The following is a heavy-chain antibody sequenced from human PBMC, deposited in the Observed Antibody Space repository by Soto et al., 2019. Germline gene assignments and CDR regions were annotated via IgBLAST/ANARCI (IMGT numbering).Heavy chain of an antibody. CDR2: IYYGGST. CDR3: AREYSSSWHRPYYFDY. D-gene: IGHD6-13*01. Sequence: SETLSLTCTVSGGSISSYCWSWIRQPPGKGLEWIGYIYYGGSTNYNPSLKSRVTISVDTSKNQFSLKLSSVTAADTAVYYCAREYSSSWHRPYYFDYWGQGTLVTVSS. CDR1: GGSISSYC. J-gene: IGHJ4*02. V-gene: IGHV4-59*01.